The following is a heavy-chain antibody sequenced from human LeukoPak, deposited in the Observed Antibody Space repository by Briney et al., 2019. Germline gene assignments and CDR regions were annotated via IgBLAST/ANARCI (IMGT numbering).Heavy chain of an antibody. CDR1: GFTFSSYE. Sequence: PGRSLRLSCAASGFTFSSYEMNWVRQAPGKGLEWVGRIKSKTDGGTTDYAAPVKGRFTISRDDSKNTLYLQMNSLKTEDTAVYYCTTAGGLLTMIEAPWGQGTMVTVSS. J-gene: IGHJ3*01. CDR2: IKSKTDGGTT. D-gene: IGHD3-22*01. V-gene: IGHV3-15*01. CDR3: TTAGGLLTMIEAP.